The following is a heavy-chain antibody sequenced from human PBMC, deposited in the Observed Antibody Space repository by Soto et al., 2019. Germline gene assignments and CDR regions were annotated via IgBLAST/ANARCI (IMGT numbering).Heavy chain of an antibody. CDR3: ARARAVLRFLEWLPTPDGMDV. CDR1: GGSIRSYY. J-gene: IGHJ6*02. Sequence: SETLSLTCTVSGGSIRSYYWSWIRQPPGKGLEWIGYIYYSGSTNYNPSLKSRVTISVDTSKNQFSLKLSSVTAADTAVYYCARARAVLRFLEWLPTPDGMDVWGQGTTVTVSS. D-gene: IGHD3-3*01. V-gene: IGHV4-59*01. CDR2: IYYSGST.